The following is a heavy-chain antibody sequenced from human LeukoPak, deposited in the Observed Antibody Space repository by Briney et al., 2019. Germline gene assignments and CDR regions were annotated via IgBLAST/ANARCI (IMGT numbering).Heavy chain of an antibody. J-gene: IGHJ3*01. CDR1: GYTFTDSY. Sequence: GASVKVSCKASGYTFTDSYVHWVRQAPGQGLEWLGRINPNTGGINFAQKFQDRVTMTRDTSVSTAYMELSRLMSDDTAVYYCAKAGGLIGSGGSEMTFDVWGQGTMVTVSS. CDR2: INPNTGGI. V-gene: IGHV1-2*06. D-gene: IGHD2-15*01. CDR3: AKAGGLIGSGGSEMTFDV.